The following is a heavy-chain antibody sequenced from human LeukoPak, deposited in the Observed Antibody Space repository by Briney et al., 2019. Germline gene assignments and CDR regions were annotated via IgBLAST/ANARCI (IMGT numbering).Heavy chain of an antibody. CDR3: ARLNTAYYYDSSGYLHWFDP. D-gene: IGHD3-22*01. Sequence: PSETLSLTCTVSGGSISSYYWSWIRQPPGKGLEWIGYIYHSGSTYYNPSLKSRVTISVDRSKNQFSLKLSSVTAADTAVYYCARLNTAYYYDSSGYLHWFDPWGQGTLVTVSS. J-gene: IGHJ5*02. V-gene: IGHV4-59*12. CDR1: GGSISSYY. CDR2: IYHSGST.